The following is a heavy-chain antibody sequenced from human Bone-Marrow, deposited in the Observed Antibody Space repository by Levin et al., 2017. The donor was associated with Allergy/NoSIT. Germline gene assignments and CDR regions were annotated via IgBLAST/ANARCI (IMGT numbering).Heavy chain of an antibody. V-gene: IGHV1-2*02. Sequence: GESLKISCRPSGYSFTDYYIHWVRQAPGQGLEWMGWINPDSGGTSHAQIFQGRVTMTRDSAITTVYMELSRLRPDDTAVYYCARDIRKWELLPHYSYSGMDVWGQGTTVTVSS. CDR1: GYSFTDYY. CDR2: INPDSGGT. J-gene: IGHJ6*02. D-gene: IGHD1-26*01. CDR3: ARDIRKWELLPHYSYSGMDV.